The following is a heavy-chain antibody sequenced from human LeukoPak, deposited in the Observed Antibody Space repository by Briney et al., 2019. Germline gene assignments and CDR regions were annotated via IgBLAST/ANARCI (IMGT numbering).Heavy chain of an antibody. CDR3: ARVSYRLVFDP. CDR1: GGSISSSSYY. D-gene: IGHD1-26*01. V-gene: IGHV4-61*02. Sequence: PSETLSLTCTVSGGSISSSSYYWSWIRQPAGKGLEWIGRIYTSGSTNYNPSLKSRVTISVDKSKNQFSLKLSSVTAADTAVYYCARVSYRLVFDPWGQGTLVTVSS. J-gene: IGHJ5*02. CDR2: IYTSGST.